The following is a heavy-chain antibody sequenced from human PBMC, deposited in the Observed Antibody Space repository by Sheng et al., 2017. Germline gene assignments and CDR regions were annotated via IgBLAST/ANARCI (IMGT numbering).Heavy chain of an antibody. V-gene: IGHV1-3*01. CDR2: INAGNGNT. CDR1: GYTFTSYA. CDR3: ARGPPTMVVTHDWYFDL. D-gene: IGHD2-21*02. J-gene: IGHJ2*01. Sequence: QVQLVQSGAEVKKPGASVKVSCKASGYTFTSYAMHWVRQAPGQRLEWMGWINAGNGNTKYSQKFQGRVTITRDTSASTAYMELSSLRSEDTAVYYCARGPPTMVVTHDWYFDLWGRGTLVTVSS.